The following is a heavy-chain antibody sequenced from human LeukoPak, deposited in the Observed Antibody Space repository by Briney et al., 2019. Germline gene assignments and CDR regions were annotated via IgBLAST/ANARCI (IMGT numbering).Heavy chain of an antibody. CDR1: GDSVSRSDSY. D-gene: IGHD3-22*01. CDR3: ARRRYYDSSGYLK. CDR2: IYYSGRT. J-gene: IGHJ1*01. Sequence: SETLSLTCTIFGDSVSRSDSYWDWTRQPPGKGLEWIGTIYYSGRTYYSPSLKSRVTLSVDMSNNQFSLTLSSVTAADTALYFCARRRYYDSSGYLKWGQGTLVTVSS. V-gene: IGHV4-39*01.